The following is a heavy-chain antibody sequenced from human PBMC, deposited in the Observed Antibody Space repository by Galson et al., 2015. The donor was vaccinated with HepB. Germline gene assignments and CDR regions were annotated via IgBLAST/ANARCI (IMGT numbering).Heavy chain of an antibody. CDR3: AKGYGLFDS. CDR1: GFAFDTHA. J-gene: IGHJ5*01. Sequence: SLRLSCAASGFAFDTHAMSWVRQAPGRGLEWISGISGNSGSTYYADSVKGRFTVSRDNSNNMLYLRMNSLRAEDAVLYFCAKGYGLFDSWGQGILAPVSS. D-gene: IGHD5-18*01. V-gene: IGHV3-23*01. CDR2: ISGNSGST.